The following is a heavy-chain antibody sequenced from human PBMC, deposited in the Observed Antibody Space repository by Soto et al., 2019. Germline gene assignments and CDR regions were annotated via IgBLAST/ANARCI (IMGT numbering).Heavy chain of an antibody. V-gene: IGHV4-31*03. CDR1: GGSISSGGYY. CDR3: ARLSNPWGNSVMDY. J-gene: IGHJ4*02. D-gene: IGHD3-16*01. CDR2: IYYSGST. Sequence: PSETLSLTCTVSGGSISSGGYYWSWIRPHPGKGLEWIGYIYYSGSTYYNPSLKSRVTISVDTSKNQFSLKLSSVTAADTAVYYCARLSNPWGNSVMDYWGQGTLVTVSS.